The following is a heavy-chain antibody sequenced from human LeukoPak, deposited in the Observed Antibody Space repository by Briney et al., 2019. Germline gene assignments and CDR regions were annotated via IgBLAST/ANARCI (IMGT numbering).Heavy chain of an antibody. V-gene: IGHV3-23*01. CDR1: GFTFSSYA. J-gene: IGHJ4*02. CDR3: AKGGHSWGAYSGSSDFDY. Sequence: GGSLRLSCAASGFTFSSYAMNWVRQAPGQRLEWVSAVTGSGGSTYYADSVKGRFTISRDNSKTTLYLQMNSLRAEDTAVYYCAKGGHSWGAYSGSSDFDYWGQGTLVTVSS. D-gene: IGHD1-26*01. CDR2: VTGSGGST.